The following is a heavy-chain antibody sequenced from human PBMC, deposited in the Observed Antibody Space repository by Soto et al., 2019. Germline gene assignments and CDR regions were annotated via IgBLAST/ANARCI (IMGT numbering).Heavy chain of an antibody. Sequence: QVQLVQSGAEVKKPGSSVKVSCKASGGTFSSYTISWVRQAPGQGREWMGRIIPILGIANYAQKFQGRVTITADKSTSTAYMELSSLRSEDTAVYYCARVDSAVSGGYYFDYWGQGTLVTVSS. J-gene: IGHJ4*02. D-gene: IGHD3-16*01. CDR3: ARVDSAVSGGYYFDY. V-gene: IGHV1-69*02. CDR1: GGTFSSYT. CDR2: IIPILGIA.